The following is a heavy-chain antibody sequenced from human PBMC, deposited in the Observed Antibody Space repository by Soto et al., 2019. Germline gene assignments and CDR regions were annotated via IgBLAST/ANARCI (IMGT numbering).Heavy chain of an antibody. CDR3: AKYSSAWYNDAFDI. J-gene: IGHJ3*02. Sequence: VQLVESGGGLVKPGGSLRLSCAASGFTFSDYYMSWIRQAPGRGLEWVSAISDGGVSTFFADSVKGRFTISRDNSKNTLYLQMNSLRVEDTAVYYCAKYSSAWYNDAFDIWGQGTMVTVSS. CDR1: GFTFSDYY. V-gene: IGHV3-23*04. CDR2: ISDGGVST. D-gene: IGHD6-13*01.